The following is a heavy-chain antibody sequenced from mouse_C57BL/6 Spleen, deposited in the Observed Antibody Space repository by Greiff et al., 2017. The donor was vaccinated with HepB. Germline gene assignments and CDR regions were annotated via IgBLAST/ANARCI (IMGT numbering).Heavy chain of an antibody. Sequence: EVQLQQSGPELVKPGASVKISCKASGYTFTDYYMNWVKQSHGKSLEWIGDINPNNGGTSYNQKFKGNATLTVDKSSSTAYMELRSLTSEDSAVYYCASPLLRGWFAYWGQGTLVTVSA. CDR2: INPNNGGT. J-gene: IGHJ3*01. D-gene: IGHD1-1*01. CDR3: ASPLLRGWFAY. V-gene: IGHV1-26*01. CDR1: GYTFTDYY.